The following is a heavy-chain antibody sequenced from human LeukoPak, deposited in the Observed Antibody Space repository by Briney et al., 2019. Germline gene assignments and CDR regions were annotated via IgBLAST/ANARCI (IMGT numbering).Heavy chain of an antibody. J-gene: IGHJ5*02. D-gene: IGHD3-3*01. CDR2: FYNSGRT. V-gene: IGHV4-61*02. Sequence: PSETLSRTCTVSGGSISSDLYYWNWIRQPAGKGLEWIGRFYNSGRTNFNPSLKSRVTISADTSKNQFSLKLRSVTAADTAVYYCARGDLKSDWFDPWGQGTLVIVS. CDR1: GGSISSDLYY. CDR3: ARGDLKSDWFDP.